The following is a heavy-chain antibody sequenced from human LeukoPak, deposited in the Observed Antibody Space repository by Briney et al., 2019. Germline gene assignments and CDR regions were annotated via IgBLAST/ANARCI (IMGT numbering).Heavy chain of an antibody. D-gene: IGHD5-12*01. Sequence: GGSLRLSCTASGFIFSNYWMTWVRQAPGKGLEWVTQINQDGSKEYYIDSVKARFSISRDNARNSLSLQMNSLRAEDTAVYYCVRDGGVSGYDLLDYWGQGTLVTVSS. CDR2: INQDGSKE. CDR3: VRDGGVSGYDLLDY. V-gene: IGHV3-7*01. CDR1: GFIFSNYW. J-gene: IGHJ4*02.